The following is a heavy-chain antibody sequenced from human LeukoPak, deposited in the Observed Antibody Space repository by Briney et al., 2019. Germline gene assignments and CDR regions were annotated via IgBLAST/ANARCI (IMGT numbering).Heavy chain of an antibody. V-gene: IGHV1-69*13. CDR2: IIPIFGTA. Sequence: SVKVSCKASGGTSSSYAISWVRQAPGQGLEWMGGIIPIFGTANYAQKFQGRVTITADESTSTAYMELSSLRSEDTAVYYCARSREKGGRRIYYYYGMDVWGQGTTVTVSS. CDR3: ARSREKGGRRIYYYYGMDV. CDR1: GGTSSSYA. J-gene: IGHJ6*02. D-gene: IGHD2/OR15-2a*01.